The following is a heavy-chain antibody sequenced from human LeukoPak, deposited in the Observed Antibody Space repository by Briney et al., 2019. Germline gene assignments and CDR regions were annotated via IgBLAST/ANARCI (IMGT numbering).Heavy chain of an antibody. D-gene: IGHD2-21*02. J-gene: IGHJ4*02. V-gene: IGHV3-66*01. CDR2: IYSGGST. CDR1: GFTVSSNY. CDR3: ARGSTYCGGDCYPYYFDY. Sequence: GGSLRLSCAATGFTVSSNYMSWVRQAPGKGLAWVSVIYSGGSTYYADSVKGRFTISRDNSKNTLYLQMNSLRAEDTAVYYCARGSTYCGGDCYPYYFDYWGQGTLVTVSS.